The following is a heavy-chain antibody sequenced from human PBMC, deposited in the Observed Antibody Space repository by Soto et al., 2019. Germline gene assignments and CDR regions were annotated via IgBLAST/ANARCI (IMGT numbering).Heavy chain of an antibody. Sequence: SETLSLTCTVSGGSISSGGYYWSWIRQHPGKGLEWIGYIYYSGSTYYNPSLKSRVTISVDTSKNQFSLKLSSVTAADTAVYYCARSTYYDFWSGSNPYYYYYGMDVWGQGTTVTVSS. CDR3: ARSTYYDFWSGSNPYYYYYGMDV. D-gene: IGHD3-3*01. V-gene: IGHV4-31*03. CDR2: IYYSGST. CDR1: GGSISSGGYY. J-gene: IGHJ6*02.